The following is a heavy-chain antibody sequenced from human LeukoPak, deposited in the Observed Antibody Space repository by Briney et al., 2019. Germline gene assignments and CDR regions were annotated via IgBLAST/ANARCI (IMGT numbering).Heavy chain of an antibody. V-gene: IGHV4-39*01. D-gene: IGHD2-8*02. CDR1: GSSISSSGYY. CDR2: ISHSGST. Sequence: SETLSLTCTVSGSSISSSGYYWAWMRQPPGKGLEWIGSISHSGSTYYHQSRKSRVNIAADTSKNQFSLKLNSVTAADTAVHYCARQGTGGSDYRGQGTLVTVSS. CDR3: ARQGTGGSDY. J-gene: IGHJ4*02.